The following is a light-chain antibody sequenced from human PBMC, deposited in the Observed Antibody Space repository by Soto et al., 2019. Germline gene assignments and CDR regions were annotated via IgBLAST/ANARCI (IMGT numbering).Light chain of an antibody. J-gene: IGKJ2*01. CDR1: EGVSRY. V-gene: IGKV3-15*01. CDR2: NAA. Sequence: ETLLTQSPATLSVSPGDRVTLSCRANEGVSRYLAWYQQKPGQAPRLLIYNAAIRATGIAARFSGSGSGTDFTLTISGLQSEDFAIYYCQQYNNWYTFGQGTKLEIK. CDR3: QQYNNWYT.